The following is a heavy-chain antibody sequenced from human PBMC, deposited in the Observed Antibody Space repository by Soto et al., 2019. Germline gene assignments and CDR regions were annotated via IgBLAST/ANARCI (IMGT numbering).Heavy chain of an antibody. CDR3: ARSIAAAPDY. CDR2: ISAYNGTT. D-gene: IGHD6-13*01. V-gene: IGHV1-18*01. Sequence: GGSVKVSCKASGYTFTSYGISWGRQAPGRGLEWMGWISAYNGTTNYAQKLQGRVTMTTDTSTSTAYMELRSLRSDDTAVYYCARSIAAAPDYWGQGTLVTVSS. CDR1: GYTFTSYG. J-gene: IGHJ4*02.